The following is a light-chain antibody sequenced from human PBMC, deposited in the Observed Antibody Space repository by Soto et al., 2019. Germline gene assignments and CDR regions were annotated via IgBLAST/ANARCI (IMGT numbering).Light chain of an antibody. CDR1: QGISNY. J-gene: IGKJ3*01. V-gene: IGKV1-9*01. CDR3: QQVNSSPFT. CDR2: AAS. Sequence: DIQLTQSPSFLSASIGDRVTITCRASQGISNYLAWYQQKPGKAPKLLIFAASTLQSGVPARFSGSGSGTEFTLTISSLQPEDFATYWCQQVNSSPFTFGPGTKVDI.